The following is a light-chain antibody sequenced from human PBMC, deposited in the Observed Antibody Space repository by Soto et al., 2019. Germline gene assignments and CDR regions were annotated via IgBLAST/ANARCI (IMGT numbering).Light chain of an antibody. CDR2: EGN. CDR1: SSDVGSYDL. Sequence: QSVLTQPASVSGSPGQSTTISCTGTSSDVGSYDLVSWYQQHPGKDPKLMIYEGNKRPSGVSNRFSGSKSGNTASLTISGLQAEDEADYYCCSYAGSDNWVFGGGTKVTVL. CDR3: CSYAGSDNWV. J-gene: IGLJ3*02. V-gene: IGLV2-23*01.